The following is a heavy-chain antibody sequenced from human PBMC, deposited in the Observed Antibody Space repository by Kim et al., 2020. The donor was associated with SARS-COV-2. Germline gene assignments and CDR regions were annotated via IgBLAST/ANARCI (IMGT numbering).Heavy chain of an antibody. CDR1: GYTFTGYY. V-gene: IGHV1-2*06. CDR2: INPNSGGT. Sequence: ASVKVSCKASGYTFTGYYMHWVRQAPGQGLEWMGRINPNSGGTNYAQKFQGRVTMTRDTSISTAYMELSRLRSDDTAVYYCARARKEKDYYYYGMDVWGQGTTVTVSS. CDR3: ARARKEKDYYYYGMDV. J-gene: IGHJ6*02.